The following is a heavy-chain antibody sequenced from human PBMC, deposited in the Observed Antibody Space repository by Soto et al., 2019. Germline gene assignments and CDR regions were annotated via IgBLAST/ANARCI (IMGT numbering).Heavy chain of an antibody. V-gene: IGHV1-2*02. J-gene: IGHJ4*02. CDR1: EYSFTGHY. Sequence: ASVKVSCKASEYSFTGHYLHWVRQAPGQGLEWMGWIDPKSGDTNYAQKFRDRVIMTSDTSISTAYLDVSSLRPDDTDLTSNFDYWGQGTLVTVSS. CDR2: IDPKSGDT. CDR3: FDY.